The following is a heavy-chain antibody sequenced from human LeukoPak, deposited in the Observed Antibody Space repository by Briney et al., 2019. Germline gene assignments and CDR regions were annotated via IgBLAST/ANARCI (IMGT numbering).Heavy chain of an antibody. CDR3: ARDVNYAFDY. V-gene: IGHV1-18*01. Sequence: ASVKVSCKPSGYSFTRNGISWVRQAPGQGLEWMAWISANSGNTNYAQNFQDRVTLTTDTSTSTAYMELRSLRSDDTAVYYRARDVNYAFDYWGQGTLVTVSS. CDR2: ISANSGNT. CDR1: GYSFTRNG. D-gene: IGHD3-16*01. J-gene: IGHJ4*02.